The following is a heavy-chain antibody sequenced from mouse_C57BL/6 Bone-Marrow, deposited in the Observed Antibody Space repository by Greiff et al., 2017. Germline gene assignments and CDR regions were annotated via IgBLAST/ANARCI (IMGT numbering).Heavy chain of an antibody. CDR1: GYTFTGYN. J-gene: IGHJ3*01. CDR3: ARSDYYGSSLWFAY. CDR2: INPNNGGT. Sequence: VQLQQSGPELVKPGASVKIPCKASGYTFTGYNMDWVKQSHGKSLEWIGDINPNNGGTIYNQKFKGKATLTVDKSSSTAYMELRSLTSEDTAVYYCARSDYYGSSLWFAYWGQGTLVTVSA. D-gene: IGHD1-1*01. V-gene: IGHV1-18*01.